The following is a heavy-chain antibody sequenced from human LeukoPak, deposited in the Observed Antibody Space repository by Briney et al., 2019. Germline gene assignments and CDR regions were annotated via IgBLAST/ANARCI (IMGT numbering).Heavy chain of an antibody. CDR3: ARGGSGISNAFDI. CDR2: LYYSGST. Sequence: SETLSLTCSVSGGSISSYYWSWIRQPPGKGLEWIGYLYYSGSTNSNPSLKSRVTMSVDTSKNQFSLKLRSATAADMAVYYCARGGSGISNAFDIWGQGTMVTVSS. V-gene: IGHV4-59*01. CDR1: GGSISSYY. J-gene: IGHJ3*02. D-gene: IGHD3-10*01.